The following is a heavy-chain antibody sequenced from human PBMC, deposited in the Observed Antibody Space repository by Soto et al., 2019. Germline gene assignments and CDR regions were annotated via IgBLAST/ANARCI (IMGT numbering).Heavy chain of an antibody. CDR2: VYYRGRS. CDR3: VSQRTTVPTQAYFDY. CDR1: AGSVTNSSYY. J-gene: IGHJ4*02. V-gene: IGHV4-39*01. Sequence: SESLSLPCTFSAGSVTNSSYYWGWIRQSPGKGLEWIGSVYYRGRSYSKSSVKSRVTISVDTSKNRFSLSLNSVTASDTAVYFCVSQRTTVPTQAYFDYWGPGALVTVSS. D-gene: IGHD4-17*01.